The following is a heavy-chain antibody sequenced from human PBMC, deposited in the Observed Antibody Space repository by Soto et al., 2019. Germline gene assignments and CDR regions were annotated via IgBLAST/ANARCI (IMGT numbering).Heavy chain of an antibody. CDR3: AIEGYYSVMDV. CDR2: IKPDGSEK. J-gene: IGHJ6*02. V-gene: IGHV3-7*01. Sequence: EVQLVESGGGLVQPGGSLRLSCAASGFTFSSSWMSWVRQAPGKGLEWVANIKPDGSEKFYVDSVKGRFTISRDNAQNSLFLQMNSLRAEDTAVYYCAIEGYYSVMDVWGQGTTVTVSS. CDR1: GFTFSSSW.